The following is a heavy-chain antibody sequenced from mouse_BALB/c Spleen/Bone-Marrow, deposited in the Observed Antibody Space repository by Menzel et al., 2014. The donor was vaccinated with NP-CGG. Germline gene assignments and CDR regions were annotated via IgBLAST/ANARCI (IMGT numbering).Heavy chain of an antibody. Sequence: VQLQQPGAELVRPGASLKLSCRASGYTFTSYWINWVKQRPGQGLEWIGNIYPSDSYINYNQRFKDKATLTVDKSSSTAYMQLSSPTSEDSAVYYCTRYGNSHYYAIDYWGQGTSVTVSS. V-gene: IGHV1-69*02. CDR1: GYTFTSYW. CDR3: TRYGNSHYYAIDY. J-gene: IGHJ4*01. CDR2: IYPSDSYI. D-gene: IGHD1-1*01.